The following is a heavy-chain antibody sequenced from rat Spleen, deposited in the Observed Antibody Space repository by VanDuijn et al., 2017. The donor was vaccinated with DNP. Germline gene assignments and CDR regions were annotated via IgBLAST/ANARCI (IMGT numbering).Heavy chain of an antibody. CDR1: GFTFSDYA. D-gene: IGHD1-11*01. CDR3: TRDRPNYGGYSDIWFAY. V-gene: IGHV2S12*01. CDR2: ISGGGIT. Sequence: VQLVESGGGLVQPGNSLKLSCAASGFTFSDYAMAWVRQPPGKGLEWIAAISGGGITYYNSALKSRLSISRDTSKSQVFLKMNSLQTEDTAIYFCTRDRPNYGGYSDIWFAYWGQGTLVTVSS. J-gene: IGHJ3*01.